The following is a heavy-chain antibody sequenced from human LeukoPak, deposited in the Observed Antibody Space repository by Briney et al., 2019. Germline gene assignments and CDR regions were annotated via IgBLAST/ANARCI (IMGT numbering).Heavy chain of an antibody. J-gene: IGHJ4*02. D-gene: IGHD2-15*01. V-gene: IGHV3-23*01. CDR2: IRGSGGST. CDR3: AKDWAWWEPLYYFDY. Sequence: PGGSPRLSSAESGVAFCIYAMSWGRHAPRGGVWWGLAIRGSGGSTYYADSFKGRFTISSDNSKNTLYLQMTSLRAADTAVYYCAKDWAWWEPLYYFDYWGQGTLVTVSS. CDR1: GVAFCIYA.